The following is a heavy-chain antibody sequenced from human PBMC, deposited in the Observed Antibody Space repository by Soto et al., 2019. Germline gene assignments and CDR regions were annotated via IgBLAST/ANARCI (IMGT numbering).Heavy chain of an antibody. CDR3: ATNYYGSGSYYKGHYYYGMDG. Sequence: PGESLKISCKGSGYSFTSYWIGWVRQMPGKGLEWMGIIYPGDSDTRYSPSFQGQVTISADKSISTAYLQWSSLKASDTAMYYCATNYYGSGSYYKGHYYYGMDGWGQGTTVTVSS. D-gene: IGHD3-10*01. J-gene: IGHJ6*02. V-gene: IGHV5-51*01. CDR1: GYSFTSYW. CDR2: IYPGDSDT.